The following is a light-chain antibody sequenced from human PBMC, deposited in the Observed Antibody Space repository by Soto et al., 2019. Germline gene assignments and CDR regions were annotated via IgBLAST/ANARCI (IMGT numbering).Light chain of an antibody. CDR1: QDINSY. Sequence: GDRVTITCRASQDINSYLAWYQQKPGKAPNLLIYEASTLQRGVPSRFSGSISGTDFTLTISSLQAEDFATYYCRQTRSYPSTFGGGTKVDIK. V-gene: IGKV1-9*01. CDR2: EAS. J-gene: IGKJ4*01. CDR3: RQTRSYPST.